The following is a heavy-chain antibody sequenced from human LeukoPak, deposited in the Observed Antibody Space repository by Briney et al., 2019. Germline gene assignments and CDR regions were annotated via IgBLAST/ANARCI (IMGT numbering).Heavy chain of an antibody. CDR1: GGSISSSSYY. Sequence: SETLSPTCTVSGGSISSSSYYWGWIRQPPGKGLEWIGSIYYSGSTFYNPSLKSRVTISVDTSKNQFSLKLSSVTAADTAVYYCARDSREYYFDYWGQGTLVTVSS. D-gene: IGHD2-2*01. CDR3: ARDSREYYFDY. J-gene: IGHJ4*02. CDR2: IYYSGST. V-gene: IGHV4-39*07.